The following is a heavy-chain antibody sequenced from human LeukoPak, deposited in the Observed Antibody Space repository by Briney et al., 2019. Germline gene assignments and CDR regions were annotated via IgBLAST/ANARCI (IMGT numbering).Heavy chain of an antibody. CDR2: INSDGSST. CDR3: AILDTVGSDY. CDR1: GFTFSSYW. Sequence: PGGSLRLSCAASGFTFSSYWMFWVRQVPGKGLVYVSRINSDGSSTNYAGSVKGRFTISRDNAKNTLYLQMNSLRAEDTAVYYCAILDTVGSDYWGQGTLVTVSS. J-gene: IGHJ4*02. V-gene: IGHV3-74*01. D-gene: IGHD1-26*01.